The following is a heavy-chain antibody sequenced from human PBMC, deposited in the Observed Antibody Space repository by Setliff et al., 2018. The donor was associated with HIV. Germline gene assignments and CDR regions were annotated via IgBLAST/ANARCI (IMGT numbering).Heavy chain of an antibody. Sequence: SETLSLTCAVSGYSISSGYYWGWIRQPPGKGLEWIGTIYHSGSTYFNPSLKSRLTISVDTSKNQFSLKLNSVTAADTAVYYCARVRGSSGWYVFDYWGQGTLVTVSS. CDR2: IYHSGST. D-gene: IGHD6-19*01. V-gene: IGHV4-38-2*01. CDR3: ARVRGSSGWYVFDY. J-gene: IGHJ4*02. CDR1: GYSISSGYY.